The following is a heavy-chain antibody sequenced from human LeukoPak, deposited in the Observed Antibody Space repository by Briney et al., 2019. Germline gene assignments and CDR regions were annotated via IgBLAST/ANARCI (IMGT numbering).Heavy chain of an antibody. V-gene: IGHV4-34*01. Sequence: KTGGSLRLSCAASGFTFSSYEMNWVRQPPGKGLELIGEITHGEAANYNPSLKSRITISMDTSKNQFSLKLSSVTAADTAVYYCARRMAYYYGSEAFDIWGQGTMVTVSS. J-gene: IGHJ3*02. CDR3: ARRMAYYYGSEAFDI. CDR2: ITHGEAA. D-gene: IGHD3-10*01. CDR1: GFTFSSYE.